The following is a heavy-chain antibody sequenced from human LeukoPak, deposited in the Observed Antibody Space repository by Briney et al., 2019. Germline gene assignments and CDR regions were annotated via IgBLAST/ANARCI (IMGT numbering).Heavy chain of an antibody. CDR2: ISWNSGSI. V-gene: IGHV3-9*01. Sequence: GGSLRLSCAASGFTFDEYAMHWVRQAPGKGLEWVSGISWNSGSIGYADSVKGRFTISRDNAKNSLYLQMNRLRAEDTALYYCAKDIPPFIAAQDYWGQGTLVTVSS. CDR3: AKDIPPFIAAQDY. CDR1: GFTFDEYA. J-gene: IGHJ4*02. D-gene: IGHD6-6*01.